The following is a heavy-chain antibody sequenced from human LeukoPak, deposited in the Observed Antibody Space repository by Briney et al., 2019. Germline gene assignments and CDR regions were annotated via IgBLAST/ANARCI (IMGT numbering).Heavy chain of an antibody. D-gene: IGHD2-21*02. CDR2: ISYSGST. J-gene: IGHJ5*02. CDR3: ARRDSNSGVDP. Sequence: SETLSLTCTVSGDPISRYYWSWIRQPPGKGLEWIGYISYSGSTSYNPSLKSRVTMSLDTSKNQFSLKLSSVTAADTAVYYCARRDSNSGVDPWGQGTLVTVSS. CDR1: GDPISRYY. V-gene: IGHV4-59*08.